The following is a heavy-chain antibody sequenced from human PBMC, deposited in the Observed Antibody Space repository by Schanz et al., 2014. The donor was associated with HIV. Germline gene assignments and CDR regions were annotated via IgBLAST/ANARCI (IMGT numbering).Heavy chain of an antibody. Sequence: EVQLLEFGGGSVRPGESLRLSCLASGFTFNNYAMSWVRQAPGKGLEWVSAISGSSITYSADSVKGRFTISRDNSKNTLYLQMNSLRAEDTAVYYCAKDPNDREKAFDYWGQGTLVTVSS. CDR1: GFTFNNYA. J-gene: IGHJ4*02. CDR2: ISGSSIT. D-gene: IGHD3-22*01. V-gene: IGHV3-23*01. CDR3: AKDPNDREKAFDY.